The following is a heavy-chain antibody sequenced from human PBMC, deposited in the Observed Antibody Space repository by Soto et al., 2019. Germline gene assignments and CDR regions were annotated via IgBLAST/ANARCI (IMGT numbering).Heavy chain of an antibody. V-gene: IGHV3-7*01. J-gene: IGHJ4*02. D-gene: IGHD3-9*01. CDR2: IKQDGSEE. Sequence: GGSLSLSCAASGFTFSSYWMSWVRQAPGKGLEWVANIKQDGSEEYYVDSVKGRFTISRDSAKNSLYLQMNSLRAEDTAVYYCANSSDTGYTFDFWGQGTMVTVSS. CDR1: GFTFSSYW. CDR3: ANSSDTGYTFDF.